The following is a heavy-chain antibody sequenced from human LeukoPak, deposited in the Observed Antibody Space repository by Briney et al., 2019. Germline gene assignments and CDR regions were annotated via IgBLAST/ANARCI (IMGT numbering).Heavy chain of an antibody. D-gene: IGHD2-2*01. V-gene: IGHV1-69*13. CDR2: IIPIFGTA. CDR1: GYTFTRYG. J-gene: IGHJ3*02. Sequence: SVKVSCKASGYTFTRYGITWVRQAPGQGLEWMGGIIPIFGTANYAQKFQGRVTITADESTSTAYMELSSLRSEDTAVYYCARDRGYCSSTSCDPEAFDIWGQGTMVTVSS. CDR3: ARDRGYCSSTSCDPEAFDI.